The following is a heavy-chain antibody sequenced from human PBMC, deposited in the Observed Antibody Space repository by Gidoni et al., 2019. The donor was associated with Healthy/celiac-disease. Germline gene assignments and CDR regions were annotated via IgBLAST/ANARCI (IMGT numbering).Heavy chain of an antibody. V-gene: IGHV3-33*01. CDR1: GFTFSSYG. Sequence: QVQLVESGGGVVQPGRSLRLSCAASGFTFSSYGMHWVRQAPGKCLEWVAVVWYDGSNKYYADSVKGRFTISRDNSKNTLYLQMNSLRAEDTAVYYCAREFHYYDSSGYYPWGQGTLVTVSS. CDR2: VWYDGSNK. D-gene: IGHD3-22*01. CDR3: AREFHYYDSSGYYP. J-gene: IGHJ5*02.